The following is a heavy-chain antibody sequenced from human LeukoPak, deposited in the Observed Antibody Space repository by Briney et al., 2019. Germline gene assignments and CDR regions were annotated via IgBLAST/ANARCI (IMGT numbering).Heavy chain of an antibody. J-gene: IGHJ6*04. CDR1: GGSFGGYY. V-gene: IGHV4-34*01. CDR2: INHSGST. Sequence: SETLSLTCAVYGGSFGGYYWSWIRQPPGKGLEWIGEINHSGSTNYNPSLKSRVTISVDTSKNQFSLKLSSVTAADTAVYYCASRRRWARPGVPAATYYYYGMDVWGKGTTVTVSS. D-gene: IGHD2-2*01. CDR3: ASRRRWARPGVPAATYYYYGMDV.